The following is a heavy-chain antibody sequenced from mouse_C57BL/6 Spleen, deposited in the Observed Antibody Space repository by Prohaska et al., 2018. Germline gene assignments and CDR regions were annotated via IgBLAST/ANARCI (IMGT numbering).Heavy chain of an antibody. CDR3: ARGGNDYDGAWFAY. J-gene: IGHJ3*01. CDR2: ISDGGSYT. CDR1: GFTFSSYA. V-gene: IGHV5-4*01. D-gene: IGHD2-4*01. Sequence: EVQLVESGGGLVKPGGSLKLSCAASGFTFSSYAMSWVRQTPEKRLEWVETISDGGSYTYYPDNGKGRFTISRDNAKNNLYLQMSHLKSEDTAMYYCARGGNDYDGAWFAYWGQGTLVTVSA.